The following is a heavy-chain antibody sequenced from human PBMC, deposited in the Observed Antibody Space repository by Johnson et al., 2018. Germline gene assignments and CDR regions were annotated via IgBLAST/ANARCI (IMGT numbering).Heavy chain of an antibody. CDR2: INSDGSST. CDR3: AYLPFSRGYIYGSDY. D-gene: IGHD5-18*01. Sequence: VQLQESGGGLVQPGGSLRLSCAASGFTFSSYWMHWVRQAPGKGLVWVSRINSDGSSTSYADSVKGRFTISRDNAKNTLYLQMNSLRAEDTAVYYCAYLPFSRGYIYGSDYWGRGTLVTVSS. CDR1: GFTFSSYW. J-gene: IGHJ4*02. V-gene: IGHV3-74*01.